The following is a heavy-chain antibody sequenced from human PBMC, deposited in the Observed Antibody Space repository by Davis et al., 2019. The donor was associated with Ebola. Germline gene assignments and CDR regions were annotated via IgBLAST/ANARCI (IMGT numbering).Heavy chain of an antibody. CDR3: ARAELVGYAIGQQDYYYYGMDV. V-gene: IGHV3-21*01. J-gene: IGHJ6*02. CDR1: GFTFSSYS. CDR2: ISSSSSYI. D-gene: IGHD2-8*02. Sequence: GGSLRLSCAASGFTFSSYSMNWVRQAPGKGLEWVSSISSSSSYIYYADSVKGRFTISRDNAKNSLYLQMNSPRAEDTAVYYCARAELVGYAIGQQDYYYYGMDVWGQGTTVTVSS.